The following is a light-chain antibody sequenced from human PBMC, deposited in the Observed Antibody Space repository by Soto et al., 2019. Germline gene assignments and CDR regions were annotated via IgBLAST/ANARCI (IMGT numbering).Light chain of an antibody. CDR2: DAS. V-gene: IGKV3-20*01. CDR1: QSVRSER. J-gene: IGKJ5*01. Sequence: EIVLTQSPDTLSLSPVERATLSCRASQSVRSERLAWYQQKRGQAPRLVIFDASFRASGIPERFRGSGSGTDFTLPLTRLEPEDFAVYYCQEYAGPPPITFGRGTRLDTK. CDR3: QEYAGPPPIT.